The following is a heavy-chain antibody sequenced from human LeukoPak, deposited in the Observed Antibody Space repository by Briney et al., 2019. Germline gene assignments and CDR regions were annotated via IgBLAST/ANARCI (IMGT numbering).Heavy chain of an antibody. CDR3: AKSKPTYDFWSGYYYFDY. J-gene: IGHJ4*02. V-gene: IGHV3-23*01. D-gene: IGHD3-3*01. Sequence: GGSPKLSCAASGFTFSSYAMSWVRQAPGKGLEWVSAISGSGGSTYYADSVKGRFTISRDNSKNTLYLQMNSLRAEDTAVYYCAKSKPTYDFWSGYYYFDYWGQGTLVTVSS. CDR2: ISGSGGST. CDR1: GFTFSSYA.